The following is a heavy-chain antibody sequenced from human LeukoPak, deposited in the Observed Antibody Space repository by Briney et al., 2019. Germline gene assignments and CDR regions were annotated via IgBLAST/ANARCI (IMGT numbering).Heavy chain of an antibody. Sequence: SETLSLTCTVSGGSISSYYWSWIRQPPGKGLEWIGYIYYSGSTNYNPSLKSLVTISVDTSKNQFSLKLSSVTAADTAVYYCARGYSSSWYYFDYWGQGTLVTVSS. J-gene: IGHJ4*02. V-gene: IGHV4-59*01. D-gene: IGHD6-13*01. CDR2: IYYSGST. CDR1: GGSISSYY. CDR3: ARGYSSSWYYFDY.